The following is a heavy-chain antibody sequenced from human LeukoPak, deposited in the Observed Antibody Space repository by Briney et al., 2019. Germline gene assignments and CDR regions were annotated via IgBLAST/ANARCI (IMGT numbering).Heavy chain of an antibody. D-gene: IGHD3-9*01. CDR2: INPNGGGT. Sequence: ASVKVSCKASGYTFTGYYMHWVRQAHGQGLEWMGWINPNGGGTNYAQKFQGWVTMTRATSISTAYMELSRLRSDDTAVYYCARAGSDILTGYPKDAFDIWGRGTMVTVSS. J-gene: IGHJ3*02. CDR1: GYTFTGYY. V-gene: IGHV1-2*04. CDR3: ARAGSDILTGYPKDAFDI.